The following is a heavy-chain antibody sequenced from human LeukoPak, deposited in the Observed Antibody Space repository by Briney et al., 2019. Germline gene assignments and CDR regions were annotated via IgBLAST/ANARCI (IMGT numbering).Heavy chain of an antibody. CDR1: GFTFSNYA. D-gene: IGHD5-12*01. CDR3: AKDWMSTIINYFGY. Sequence: GGSLRLSCVASGFTFSNYAMSWVRQTPGKGLEWVSRISGSGGSTHYADSVKGRFTISRDNSKNILYLQMNSLRAEDTAVYYCAKDWMSTIINYFGYWGQGTLVTVSS. J-gene: IGHJ4*02. V-gene: IGHV3-23*01. CDR2: ISGSGGST.